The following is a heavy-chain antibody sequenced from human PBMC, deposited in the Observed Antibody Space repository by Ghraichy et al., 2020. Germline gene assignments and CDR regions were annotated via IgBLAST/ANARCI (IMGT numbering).Heavy chain of an antibody. CDR1: GGSFSGYY. V-gene: IGHV4-34*01. Sequence: SETLSLTCAVYGGSFSGYYWSWIRQPPGKGLEWIGEINHSGSTNYNPSLKSRVTISVDTSKNQFSLKLSSVTAADTAVYYCARVYGRYCSSTSCYRGWFDPWGQGTLVTVSS. CDR2: INHSGST. D-gene: IGHD2-2*02. J-gene: IGHJ5*02. CDR3: ARVYGRYCSSTSCYRGWFDP.